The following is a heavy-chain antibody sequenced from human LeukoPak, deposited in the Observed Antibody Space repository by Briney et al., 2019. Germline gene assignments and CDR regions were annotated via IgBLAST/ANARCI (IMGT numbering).Heavy chain of an antibody. CDR2: IYPSGST. J-gene: IGHJ5*02. CDR3: ARGISSSSNWFDP. V-gene: IGHV4-39*07. Sequence: SETLSPTCTVSGGSISSSSYYWGWIRQPPGKGLEWIGRIYPSGSTNYNPSLKSRVTMSVDTSKNQFSLKLSSVTAADTAVYYCARGISSSSNWFDPWGQGTLVTVSS. CDR1: GGSISSSSYY. D-gene: IGHD6-6*01.